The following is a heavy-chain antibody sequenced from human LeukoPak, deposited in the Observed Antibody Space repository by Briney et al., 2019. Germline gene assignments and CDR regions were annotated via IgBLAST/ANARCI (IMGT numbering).Heavy chain of an antibody. CDR1: GGSISSGSYY. CDR3: AAETGMEGDYFDY. CDR2: IYTSGST. Sequence: SQTLSLTCTVSGGSISSGSYYWSWIRQPAGKGLEWIGRIYTSGSTNYNPSLKSRVTISVDTSKNQFSLKLSSVTAADTAVYYCAAETGMEGDYFDYWGQGNLVTVSS. J-gene: IGHJ4*02. D-gene: IGHD7-27*01. V-gene: IGHV4-61*02.